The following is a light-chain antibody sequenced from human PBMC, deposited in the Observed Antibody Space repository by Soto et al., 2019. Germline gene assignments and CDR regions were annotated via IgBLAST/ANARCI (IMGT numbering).Light chain of an antibody. CDR3: QQRTRWPMT. V-gene: IGKV3-11*01. Sequence: EIVLTQSPAPLSVSPGERVTLSCRASQNLHSFLNWYQQRPGQAPRPLIYDGSKRAAGVPDRISGDGSGTDYTLTISSLEPEDVAVYYCQQRTRWPMTLGQGTRLEI. CDR2: DGS. CDR1: QNLHSF. J-gene: IGKJ5*01.